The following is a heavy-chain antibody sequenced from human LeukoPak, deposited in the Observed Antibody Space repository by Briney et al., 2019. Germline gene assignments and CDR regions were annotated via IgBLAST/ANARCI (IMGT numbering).Heavy chain of an antibody. CDR1: GFTFSSSA. V-gene: IGHV3-23*01. Sequence: GGSLRLSCAASGFTFSSSATSSVRQPPGKGLEWDSLLSVSGGSTYYAACVTGRFTISTDNSTNTLYQQMNSLRAEDTAIYYCAKDIQLSTWGLGTMVTVSS. CDR3: AKDIQLST. CDR2: LSVSGGST. D-gene: IGHD5-24*01. J-gene: IGHJ3*01.